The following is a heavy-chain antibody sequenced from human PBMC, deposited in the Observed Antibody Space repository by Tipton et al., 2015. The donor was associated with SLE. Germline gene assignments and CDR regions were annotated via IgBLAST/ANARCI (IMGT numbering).Heavy chain of an antibody. CDR1: GFSFSNFG. Sequence: GSLRLSCAASGFSFSNFGMHWVRQAPGKGLEWVSLIYRGDTTHYADSVKGRFTISRDTSKNTLDLQMHSLRVEDTAVYYCARGGRFDNQGFDNWGQGTLVTVSS. V-gene: IGHV3-53*01. D-gene: IGHD3-9*01. J-gene: IGHJ4*02. CDR3: ARGGRFDNQGFDN. CDR2: IYRGDTT.